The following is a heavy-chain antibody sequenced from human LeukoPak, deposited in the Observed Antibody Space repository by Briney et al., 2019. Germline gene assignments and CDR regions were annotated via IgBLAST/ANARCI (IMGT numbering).Heavy chain of an antibody. CDR2: IYYSGST. J-gene: IGHJ4*02. CDR3: ARDEVSSWYPNFDY. D-gene: IGHD6-13*01. Sequence: PSETLSLTCTVSGGSISSSSYYWGWIRQPPGKGLEWIGSIYYSGSTNYNPSLKSRVTISVDTSKSQFSLKLSSVTAADTAVYYCARDEVSSWYPNFDYWGQGTLVTVSS. CDR1: GGSISSSSYY. V-gene: IGHV4-39*07.